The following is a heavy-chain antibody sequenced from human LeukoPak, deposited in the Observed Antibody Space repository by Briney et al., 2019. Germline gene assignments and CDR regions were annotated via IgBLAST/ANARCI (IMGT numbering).Heavy chain of an antibody. Sequence: SVKVSCKASGGTFSSYAISWVRQAPGQGLEWMGGIIPIFGTANYAQKFQGRVTIAADESTSTAYMELSSLRSEDTAVYYCAGGYDFWSGSPYYYYYMDVWGKGTTVTVSS. D-gene: IGHD3-3*01. V-gene: IGHV1-69*13. CDR2: IIPIFGTA. CDR1: GGTFSSYA. CDR3: AGGYDFWSGSPYYYYYMDV. J-gene: IGHJ6*03.